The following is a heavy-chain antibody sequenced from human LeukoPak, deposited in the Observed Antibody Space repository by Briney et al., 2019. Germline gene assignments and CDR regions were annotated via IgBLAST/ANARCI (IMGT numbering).Heavy chain of an antibody. D-gene: IGHD5-24*01. CDR3: ARDLMAGIDSHHLAFDI. CDR1: GGSISSYY. J-gene: IGHJ3*02. Sequence: PSETLSLTCTVSGGSISSYYWSWIRQPPGKGLEWIGYIYYSGSTNYNPSLKSRVTISVDTSKNQFSLKLSSVTAADTAVYYCARDLMAGIDSHHLAFDIWGQGTMVTVSS. CDR2: IYYSGST. V-gene: IGHV4-59*01.